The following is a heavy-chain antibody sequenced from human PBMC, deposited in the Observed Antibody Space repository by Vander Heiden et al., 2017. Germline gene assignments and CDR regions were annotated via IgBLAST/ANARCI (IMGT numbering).Heavy chain of an antibody. V-gene: IGHV3-23*01. D-gene: IGHD4-17*01. CDR2: IRSVDATA. J-gene: IGHJ4*02. CDR3: ARQNWDYGDRFDY. CDR1: GFTFTDYA. Sequence: EVQLLESGGGLVQPGGSLRPSCAASGFTFTDYAMSWVRKAPGKGLEWVSTIRSVDATAHYADSLKGRFTISRDNSKNTLYLQMNSLRAVDTAVYYCARQNWDYGDRFDYWGQGALVTVSS.